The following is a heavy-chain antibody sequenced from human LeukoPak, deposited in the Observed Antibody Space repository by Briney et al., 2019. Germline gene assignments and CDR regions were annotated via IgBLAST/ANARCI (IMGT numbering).Heavy chain of an antibody. CDR2: IYYSGST. Sequence: GSLRLSCAASGFTFRTYAMSWVRQPPGKGLEWIGSIYYSGSTYYSPSLKSRVTISVDTSNNQFSLKLTSVTAADTAVYYCASHTGGNLDAFDIWGQGTMVTVS. CDR1: GFTFRTYA. J-gene: IGHJ3*02. CDR3: ASHTGGNLDAFDI. V-gene: IGHV4-39*01. D-gene: IGHD4-23*01.